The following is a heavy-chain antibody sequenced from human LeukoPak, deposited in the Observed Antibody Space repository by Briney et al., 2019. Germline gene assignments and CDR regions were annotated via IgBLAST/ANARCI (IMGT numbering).Heavy chain of an antibody. CDR1: GYTFTGYY. Sequence: EASVKVSCKASGYTFTGYYMHWVRQAPGQGPEWMGWINPNSGGTNYAQKFQGRVTMTRDTSISTAYMELSRLRSDDKAAYYCARVIERNPFWDWFDTWGQGTLVTVSS. V-gene: IGHV1-2*02. CDR3: ARVIERNPFWDWFDT. CDR2: INPNSGGT. J-gene: IGHJ5*02. D-gene: IGHD3-16*01.